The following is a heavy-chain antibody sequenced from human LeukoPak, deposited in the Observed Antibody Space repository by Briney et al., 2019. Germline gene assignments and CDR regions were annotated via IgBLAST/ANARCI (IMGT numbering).Heavy chain of an antibody. CDR2: ISGSGGST. J-gene: IGHJ5*02. Sequence: GGSLRLSCAASRFSFRSYAMRWVRQAPGKGLEWVSAISGSGGSTYYADSVKGRFTISRDNSKNTLYLQMNSLRAEDTAVYYCAKDPLIVGATGWFDPWGQGTLVTVSS. V-gene: IGHV3-23*01. CDR1: RFSFRSYA. D-gene: IGHD1-26*01. CDR3: AKDPLIVGATGWFDP.